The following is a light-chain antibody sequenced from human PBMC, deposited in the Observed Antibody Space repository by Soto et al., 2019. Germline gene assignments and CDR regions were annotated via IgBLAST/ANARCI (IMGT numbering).Light chain of an antibody. J-gene: IGLJ3*02. CDR2: LNSDGSH. CDR3: QTWGTGFRV. CDR1: SGHSSYA. Sequence: QLVLTQSPSASASLGASVKLTCTLSSGHSSYAIDWHQQQPEKGPRYLMNLNSDGSHSKGDGIPDRFSGSSSGAERYLTIASLQSEDEADYYCQTWGTGFRVFGGGTQLTVL. V-gene: IGLV4-69*01.